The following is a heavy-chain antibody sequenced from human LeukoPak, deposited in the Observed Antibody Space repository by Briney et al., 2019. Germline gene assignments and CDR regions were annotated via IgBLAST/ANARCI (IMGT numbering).Heavy chain of an antibody. Sequence: SETLSLTCTVSGGSISSHYWSWIRQAPGKGLEWIGYIYSTGSTSYNPSLKSRITISVDTSKNQFSLKLSSVTAADTAVYYCARVYGSPAYYYYYYMDAWGKGTTVTVSS. V-gene: IGHV4-59*11. CDR3: ARVYGSPAYYYYYYMDA. CDR2: IYSTGST. J-gene: IGHJ6*03. CDR1: GGSISSHY. D-gene: IGHD4-17*01.